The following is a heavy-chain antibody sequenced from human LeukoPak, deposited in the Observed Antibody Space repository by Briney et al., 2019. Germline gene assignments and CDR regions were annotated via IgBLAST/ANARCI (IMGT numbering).Heavy chain of an antibody. Sequence: ASVKVSCKASGYTFTSYYMHWVQQAPGQGLEWMGIINPSGGSTSYAQKFQGRVTITADESTSTAYMELSSLRSEDTAVYYCARAAPATTVATPRYFDYWGQGTLVTVSS. D-gene: IGHD4-23*01. J-gene: IGHJ4*02. CDR3: ARAAPATTVATPRYFDY. CDR1: GYTFTSYY. V-gene: IGHV1-46*01. CDR2: INPSGGST.